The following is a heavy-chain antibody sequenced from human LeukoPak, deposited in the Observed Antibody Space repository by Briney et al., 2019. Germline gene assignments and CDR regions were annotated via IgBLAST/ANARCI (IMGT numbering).Heavy chain of an antibody. Sequence: SETLSLTCTVSGGSISSYYWSWIRQPPGKGLEWIGYIYYSGSTNYNPSLKSRVTISVDTSKNQFSLKLSSVTAADTAVYYCARGGTTTTVTQYYYYGMDVWGQGTTVTVSS. D-gene: IGHD4-17*01. CDR2: IYYSGST. V-gene: IGHV4-59*01. CDR1: GGSISSYY. CDR3: ARGGTTTTVTQYYYYGMDV. J-gene: IGHJ6*02.